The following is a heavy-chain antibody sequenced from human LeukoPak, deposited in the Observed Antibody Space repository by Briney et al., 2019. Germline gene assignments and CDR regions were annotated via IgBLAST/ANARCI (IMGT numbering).Heavy chain of an antibody. CDR3: ARDREQQWLGFDY. D-gene: IGHD6-19*01. J-gene: IGHJ4*02. Sequence: ASVKVSCKASGGTFSSYAISWVRQAPGQGLEWMGGIIPIFGTANYAQKSQGRVTITADKSTSTAYMELSSLRSEDTAVYYCARDREQQWLGFDYWGQGTLVTVSS. CDR1: GGTFSSYA. V-gene: IGHV1-69*06. CDR2: IIPIFGTA.